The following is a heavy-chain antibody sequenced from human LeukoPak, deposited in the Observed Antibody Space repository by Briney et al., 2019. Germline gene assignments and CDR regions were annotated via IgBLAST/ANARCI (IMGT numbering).Heavy chain of an antibody. CDR2: ISWNSGSI. CDR1: GFTLDDYA. CDR3: AKARDSSGWYGGDY. D-gene: IGHD6-19*01. Sequence: GGSLRLSCAASGFTLDDYAMHWVRQAPGKGLEGVSGISWNSGSIGYADSVKGRFTISRDNAKNSLYLQMNSLRAEDTALYYCAKARDSSGWYGGDYWGQGTLVTVSS. V-gene: IGHV3-9*01. J-gene: IGHJ4*02.